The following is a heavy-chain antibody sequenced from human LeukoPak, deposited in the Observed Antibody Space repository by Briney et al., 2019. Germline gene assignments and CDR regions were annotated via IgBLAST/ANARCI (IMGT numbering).Heavy chain of an antibody. D-gene: IGHD2-21*01. J-gene: IGHJ5*02. CDR3: AKDLADPRFDP. V-gene: IGHV3-30*18. CDR2: ISYDGSNK. CDR1: GFTFSSYG. Sequence: PGRSLRLSCAASGFTFSSYGMYWVRQAPGKGLEWVAVISYDGSNKYYADSVKGRFTISRDNSKNTLYLQMNSLRAEDTAVYYCAKDLADPRFDPWGQGTLVTVSS.